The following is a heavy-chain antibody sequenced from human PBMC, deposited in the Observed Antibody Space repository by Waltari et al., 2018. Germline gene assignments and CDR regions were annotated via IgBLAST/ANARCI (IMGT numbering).Heavy chain of an antibody. CDR1: GGSISSYY. Sequence: QVQLQESGPGLVKPSETLSLTCTVSGGSISSYYWSWIRQPPGKGLEWIGYIYYSGSTNYNPYLKSRVTISVDTSKNQFSLKLSSVTAADTAVYYCARVGSSWYFDYWGQGTLVTVSS. CDR2: IYYSGST. V-gene: IGHV4-59*01. D-gene: IGHD6-13*01. J-gene: IGHJ4*02. CDR3: ARVGSSWYFDY.